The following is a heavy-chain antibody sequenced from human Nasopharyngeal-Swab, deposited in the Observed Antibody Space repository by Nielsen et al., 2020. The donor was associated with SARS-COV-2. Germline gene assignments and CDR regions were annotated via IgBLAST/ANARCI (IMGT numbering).Heavy chain of an antibody. Sequence: ASVKVSCKASGYTFTGYYMHWVRQAPGQGLEWMGWINPNSGGTNYAQKFQGWVTMTRDTSISTAYMELSRLRSDDTAVYYCARGIAVAGTPGYGMDVWGQGTTVTVSS. CDR1: GYTFTGYY. J-gene: IGHJ6*02. V-gene: IGHV1-2*04. CDR2: INPNSGGT. CDR3: ARGIAVAGTPGYGMDV. D-gene: IGHD6-13*01.